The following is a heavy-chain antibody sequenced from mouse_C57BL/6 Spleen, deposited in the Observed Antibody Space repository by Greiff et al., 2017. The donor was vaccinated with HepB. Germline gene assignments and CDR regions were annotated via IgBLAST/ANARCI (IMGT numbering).Heavy chain of an antibody. Sequence: EVQLQQSGAELVRPGASVKLSCTASGFNIKDDYMHWVKQRPEQGLEWIGWIDPENGDTEYASKFQGKATIPADTSSNTAYLQLSSLTSEDTAVYYCTTEDYDVDYWGQGTTLTVSS. V-gene: IGHV14-4*01. D-gene: IGHD2-4*01. CDR3: TTEDYDVDY. CDR1: GFNIKDDY. J-gene: IGHJ2*01. CDR2: IDPENGDT.